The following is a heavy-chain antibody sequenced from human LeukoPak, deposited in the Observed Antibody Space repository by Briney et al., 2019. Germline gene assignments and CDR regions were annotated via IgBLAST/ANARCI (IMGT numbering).Heavy chain of an antibody. J-gene: IGHJ4*02. CDR1: GFTFSSYW. Sequence: GGSLRLSCAASGFTFSSYWMSWVRQAPGKGLEWVANIKQDRSEKYYVDSVKGRFTISRDNAKNSLYLQMNSLRAEDTAVYYCARDLYCSRSNCYTVDYWGQGTLVTVSS. V-gene: IGHV3-7*01. D-gene: IGHD2-2*02. CDR3: ARDLYCSRSNCYTVDY. CDR2: IKQDRSEK.